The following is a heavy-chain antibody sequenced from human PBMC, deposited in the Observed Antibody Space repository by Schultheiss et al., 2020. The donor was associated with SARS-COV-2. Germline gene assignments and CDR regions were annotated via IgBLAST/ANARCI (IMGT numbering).Heavy chain of an antibody. D-gene: IGHD3-3*01. CDR3: AKTVLRFLEPFDY. J-gene: IGHJ4*02. CDR1: GFRFIYDY. Sequence: GGSLRLSCADSGFRFIYDYMNWVRQTPDKGLEWVAVIWYDGRNKYYADSVEGRFTISRDNSKNTLYLQMNSLRAEDTAVYYCAKTVLRFLEPFDYWGQGTLVTVSS. V-gene: IGHV3-33*06. CDR2: IWYDGRNK.